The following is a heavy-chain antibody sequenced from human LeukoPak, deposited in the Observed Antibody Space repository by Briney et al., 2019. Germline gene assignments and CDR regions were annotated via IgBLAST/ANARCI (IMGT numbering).Heavy chain of an antibody. Sequence: SETLSLTCTVSGGSISSSSYYWGWIRQPPGKGLEWIGSIYYSGSTYYNPSLKSRVTISVDTSKNQFSLKLSSVTAADTAVYYCARADIVVVPAAKKGYYYFDYWGQGTLVTVSS. J-gene: IGHJ4*02. CDR1: GGSISSSSYY. D-gene: IGHD2-2*01. V-gene: IGHV4-39*07. CDR3: ARADIVVVPAAKKGYYYFDY. CDR2: IYYSGST.